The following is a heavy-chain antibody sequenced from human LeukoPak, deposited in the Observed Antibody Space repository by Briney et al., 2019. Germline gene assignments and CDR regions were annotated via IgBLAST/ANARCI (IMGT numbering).Heavy chain of an antibody. CDR1: GYTFTSYD. D-gene: IGHD3-22*01. V-gene: IGHV1-18*01. CDR2: ISAYNGNT. Sequence: ASVKVSCKASGYTFTSYDISWVRQAPGQGLELMGWISAYNGNTNYAQNLQGRVTMTTDTSTSTAYMELRSLRSDDTAVYYRARAAGYYDSSNYYLYWGQGTLVTVSS. CDR3: ARAAGYYDSSNYYLY. J-gene: IGHJ4*02.